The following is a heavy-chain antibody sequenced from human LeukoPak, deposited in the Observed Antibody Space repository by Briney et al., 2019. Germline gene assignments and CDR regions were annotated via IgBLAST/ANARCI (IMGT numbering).Heavy chain of an antibody. J-gene: IGHJ4*02. Sequence: PSETLSLTCTVSGGSISSYYWSWIRQPPGKGLEWIGYIYYSGSTNYNPSLKSRVTISVDTSKNQFSLKLSSVTPADTAVYYCARDSAMAYWGQGTLVTVSS. CDR3: ARDSAMAY. V-gene: IGHV4-59*01. CDR1: GGSISSYY. D-gene: IGHD2-2*01. CDR2: IYYSGST.